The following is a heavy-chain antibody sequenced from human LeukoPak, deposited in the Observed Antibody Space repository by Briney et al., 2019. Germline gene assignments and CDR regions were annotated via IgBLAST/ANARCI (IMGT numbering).Heavy chain of an antibody. J-gene: IGHJ4*02. D-gene: IGHD2-2*01. CDR1: GFTVSSNY. V-gene: IGHV3-53*01. CDR3: ARVVPAASDYGDLSYFDY. CDR2: IYSGGST. Sequence: GGSLILSCAASGFTVSSNYMSWVRQAPGKGLEWVSVIYSGGSTYYADSVKGRFTISRDNSKNTLYLQMNSLRAEDTAVYYCARVVPAASDYGDLSYFDYWGQGTLVTVSS.